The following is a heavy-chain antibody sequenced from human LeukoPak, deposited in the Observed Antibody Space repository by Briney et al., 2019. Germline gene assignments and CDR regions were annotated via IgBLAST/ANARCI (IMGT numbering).Heavy chain of an antibody. Sequence: PGGSLRLSCAASGLTVSSNYMSWVRQAPGKGLEWVSIIYSGGSTYYADSVKGRFTISRDNSKNTLYLQMNSLRAEDTAVYYCASYRYGSSFAFDIWGQGTMVTVSS. CDR2: IYSGGST. CDR3: ASYRYGSSFAFDI. J-gene: IGHJ3*02. D-gene: IGHD6-6*01. CDR1: GLTVSSNY. V-gene: IGHV3-66*01.